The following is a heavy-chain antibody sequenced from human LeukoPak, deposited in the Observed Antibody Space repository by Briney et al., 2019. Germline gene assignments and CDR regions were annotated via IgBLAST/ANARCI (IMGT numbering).Heavy chain of an antibody. V-gene: IGHV3-64*01. Sequence: GRSLRPSCAASGFSFSSYAMHCVRQAPGKGMEFVSAISGNGGSTYYDNSVNGRFTISRDNSKNTLYLQMGSLRPGDMAVYYCARIGGTVTTNYFVYWGQGTLVTVSS. CDR1: GFSFSSYA. D-gene: IGHD4-17*01. CDR2: ISGNGGST. CDR3: ARIGGTVTTNYFVY. J-gene: IGHJ4*02.